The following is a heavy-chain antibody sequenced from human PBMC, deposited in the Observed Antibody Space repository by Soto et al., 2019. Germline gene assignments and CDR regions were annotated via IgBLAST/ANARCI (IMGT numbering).Heavy chain of an antibody. V-gene: IGHV1-46*01. Sequence: ASVKVSCKASGYTFTSYYMHWVRQAPGQGLEWMGIINPSGGSTSYAQKFQGRVTMTRDTSTSTVYMELSSLRSEDTAVYYCARGWGRVTMIVVPSSALGAFDIWGQGTMVTVS. CDR3: ARGWGRVTMIVVPSSALGAFDI. J-gene: IGHJ3*02. D-gene: IGHD3-22*01. CDR1: GYTFTSYY. CDR2: INPSGGST.